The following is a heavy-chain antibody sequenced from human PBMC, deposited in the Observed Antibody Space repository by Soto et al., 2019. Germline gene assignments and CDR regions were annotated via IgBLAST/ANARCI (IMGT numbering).Heavy chain of an antibody. D-gene: IGHD1-7*01. J-gene: IGHJ4*02. CDR1: GGIFHGYG. Sequence: QEQLVESGGGVVQPGTSLRLSCAVPGGIFHGYGMHWVRQAPGKGLEWVAIIRFDGSNEEYADSVKGRFTISRDNSKNTLYLQMKTLGAEDTAVYYCGRDGIGGTVFRGYLDYWGRGTVVTVSS. CDR3: GRDGIGGTVFRGYLDY. V-gene: IGHV3-33*01. CDR2: IRFDGSNE.